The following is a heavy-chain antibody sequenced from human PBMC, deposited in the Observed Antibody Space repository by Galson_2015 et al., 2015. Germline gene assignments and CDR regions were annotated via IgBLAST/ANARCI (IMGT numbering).Heavy chain of an antibody. Sequence: SETLSLTCTVSGGSISSSSYYWGWIRQPPGKGLEWIGSIYYSGSTYYNPSLKSRVTISVDTSKNQFSLKLSSVTAADTAVYYCASGITMIVVAPSDAFDIWGQGTMVTVSS. V-gene: IGHV4-39*07. J-gene: IGHJ3*02. CDR1: GGSISSSSYY. CDR2: IYYSGST. CDR3: ASGITMIVVAPSDAFDI. D-gene: IGHD3-22*01.